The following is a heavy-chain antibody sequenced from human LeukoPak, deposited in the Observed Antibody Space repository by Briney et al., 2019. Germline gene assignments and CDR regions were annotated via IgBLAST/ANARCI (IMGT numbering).Heavy chain of an antibody. D-gene: IGHD6-13*01. J-gene: IGHJ4*02. CDR1: GYTFTTYD. CDR3: ARGLRIAAAGLYYFDY. V-gene: IGHV1-8*01. Sequence: ASVKVSCKTSGYTFTTYDVNWVRQATGQGLEWMGWMNPNSGNTGYAQKFQGRVTMTRNTSISTAYMELSSLRSEDTAVYYCARGLRIAAAGLYYFDYWGQGTLVTVSS. CDR2: MNPNSGNT.